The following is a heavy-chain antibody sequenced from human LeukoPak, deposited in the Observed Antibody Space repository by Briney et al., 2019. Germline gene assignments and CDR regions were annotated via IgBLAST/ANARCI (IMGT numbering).Heavy chain of an antibody. CDR2: IYTSGST. Sequence: SETLSLTCTVSGGSISSGSYYWSWIRQPAGKGLEWIGRIYTSGSTNYNPSLKGRVTISVDTSKNQFSLKLSSVTAADTAVYYCARDGPALDPWGQGTLVTVSS. CDR3: ARDGPALDP. J-gene: IGHJ5*02. CDR1: GGSISSGSYY. V-gene: IGHV4-61*02.